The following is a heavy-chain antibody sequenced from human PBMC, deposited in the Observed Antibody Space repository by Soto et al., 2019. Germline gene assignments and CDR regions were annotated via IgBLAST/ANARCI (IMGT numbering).Heavy chain of an antibody. D-gene: IGHD4-17*01. CDR3: ARTTAVPNTLRSRYYFDY. Sequence: SETLSLTCSVSVGSVSDKTYYWGWIRHSPGKGLEWIGYIYYSGTTNYNPSLKSRVTISVDTSKNQFSLRLDSVTAADTALYYCARTTAVPNTLRSRYYFDYWGQGTLVTVSS. CDR2: IYYSGTT. V-gene: IGHV4-61*01. CDR1: VGSVSDKTYY. J-gene: IGHJ4*02.